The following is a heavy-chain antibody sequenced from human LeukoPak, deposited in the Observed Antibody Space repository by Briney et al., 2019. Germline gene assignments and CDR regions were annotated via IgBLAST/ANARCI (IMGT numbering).Heavy chain of an antibody. Sequence: GGSLRLSCATSGFSFSTYSMNWVRQAPGKGLEWVSYIYSSGTTIYYADSVKGRFTISRDNAKNSLYLQMNGLRDEDTAVYYCARDPHALDYWGQGTLVTVSS. CDR3: ARDPHALDY. CDR1: GFSFSTYS. J-gene: IGHJ4*02. CDR2: IYSSGTTI. V-gene: IGHV3-48*02.